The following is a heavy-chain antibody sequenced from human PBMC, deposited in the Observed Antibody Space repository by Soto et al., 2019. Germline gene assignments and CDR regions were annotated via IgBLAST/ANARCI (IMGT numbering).Heavy chain of an antibody. CDR1: GYTFTSYG. D-gene: IGHD6-13*01. CDR2: ISAYNGNT. V-gene: IGHV1-18*01. Sequence: GASVKVSCKASGYTFTSYGISRVRQAPGQGLEWMGWISAYNGNTNYAQKLQGRVTMTTDTSTSTAYMELRSLRSDDTAVYYCARVGCIAAAGTCFVWWFDPWGQGTLVTVSS. CDR3: ARVGCIAAAGTCFVWWFDP. J-gene: IGHJ5*02.